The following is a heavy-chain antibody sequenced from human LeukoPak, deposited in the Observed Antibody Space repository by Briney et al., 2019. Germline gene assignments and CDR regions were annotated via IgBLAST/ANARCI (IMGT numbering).Heavy chain of an antibody. Sequence: ASVTVSCKASGYTFTGYYMHWVRQAPGQGLEWMGWINPNSGGTNYARKFQGRVAMTRDTSISTAYMELSRLRSDDTAVYYCARDVGYCSGGSCQRGHRKYYFDYWGQGTLVTVSS. D-gene: IGHD2-15*01. CDR1: GYTFTGYY. CDR3: ARDVGYCSGGSCQRGHRKYYFDY. V-gene: IGHV1-2*02. J-gene: IGHJ4*02. CDR2: INPNSGGT.